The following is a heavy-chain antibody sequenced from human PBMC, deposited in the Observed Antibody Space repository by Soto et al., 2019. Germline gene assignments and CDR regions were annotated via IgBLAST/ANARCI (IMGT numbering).Heavy chain of an antibody. CDR1: GAPITWGDYS. J-gene: IGHJ3*02. CDR3: ATYRKFFQI. V-gene: IGHV4-30-2*01. Sequence: PSETLSLTCAISGAPITWGDYSWNWIRQPPGKGLEWIGYIFHSGSTYYNSSLKSRVTISVDRSKNHFFLNLTSVTAADTAVYYCATYRKFFQIWGQGTKVTVSS. CDR2: IFHSGST.